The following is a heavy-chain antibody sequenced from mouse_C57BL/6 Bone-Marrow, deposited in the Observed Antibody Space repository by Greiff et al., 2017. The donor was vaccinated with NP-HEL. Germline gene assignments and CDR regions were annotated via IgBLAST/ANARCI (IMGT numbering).Heavy chain of an antibody. D-gene: IGHD1-1*01. Sequence: DVKLQESGPGLVKPSQSLSLTCSVTGYSITSGYYWNWIRQFPGNKLEWMGYISYDGSNNYNPSLKNRISITRDTSKNQFFLKLNSVTTEDTATYYCARDSPYYGSSYVIYWGQGTTLTVSS. CDR3: ARDSPYYGSSYVIY. CDR1: GYSITSGYY. CDR2: ISYDGSN. V-gene: IGHV3-6*01. J-gene: IGHJ2*01.